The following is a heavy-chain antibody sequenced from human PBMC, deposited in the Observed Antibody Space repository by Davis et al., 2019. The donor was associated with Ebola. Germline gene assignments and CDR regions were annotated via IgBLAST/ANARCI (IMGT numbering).Heavy chain of an antibody. Sequence: PGGSLRLSCGASGFTFSRHSMNWVRQAPGKGLEWIAFISSGGHDTYYADSVRGRFTISSDNAKNLLYLQLNSLRDEDTALYYCAKDAEDGSGNWFFDFRGRGALVTVSS. CDR1: GFTFSRHS. D-gene: IGHD5-24*01. CDR2: ISSGGHDT. CDR3: AKDAEDGSGNWFFDF. V-gene: IGHV3-48*02. J-gene: IGHJ2*01.